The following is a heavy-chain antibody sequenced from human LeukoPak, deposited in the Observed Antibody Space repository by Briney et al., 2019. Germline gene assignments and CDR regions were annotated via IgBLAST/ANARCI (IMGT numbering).Heavy chain of an antibody. D-gene: IGHD3-22*01. CDR3: ARGGYYDSSVVY. Sequence: GGSLRLSCAASGFTFSSYEMNWVRQAPGKGLEWVSYISSSGSTIYYADSVKGRFTISRDNAKNSLYLQMNSLRAEDTALYYCARGGYYDSSVVYWGQGTLVTVSS. CDR2: ISSSGSTI. V-gene: IGHV3-48*03. CDR1: GFTFSSYE. J-gene: IGHJ4*02.